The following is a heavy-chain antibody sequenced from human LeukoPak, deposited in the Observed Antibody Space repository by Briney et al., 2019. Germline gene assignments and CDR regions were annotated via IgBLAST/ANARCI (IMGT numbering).Heavy chain of an antibody. D-gene: IGHD2-15*01. CDR3: AKDRDPGYCSGGSCYSGVY. V-gene: IGHV3-23*01. J-gene: IGHJ4*02. Sequence: PGGSLRLSCAASGFTFSSYAMSWVRQAPRKGLEWVSAISGSGGSTYYADSVKGRFTISRDNSKNTLYLQMNSLRAEDTAVYYCAKDRDPGYCSGGSCYSGVYWGQGTLVTVSS. CDR2: ISGSGGST. CDR1: GFTFSSYA.